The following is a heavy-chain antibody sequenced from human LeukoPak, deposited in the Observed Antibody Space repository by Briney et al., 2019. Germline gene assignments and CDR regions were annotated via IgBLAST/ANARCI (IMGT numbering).Heavy chain of an antibody. D-gene: IGHD3-22*01. CDR2: IIPILGIA. CDR1: GGTFSSYA. Sequence: ASVKVSFKASGGTFSSYAISWVRQATGQGLEWMGRIIPILGIANYAQKFQGRVTITADKSTSTAYMELSSLRSEDTAVYYCASQTERSYYYDSSDPFDYWGQGTLVTVSS. J-gene: IGHJ4*02. CDR3: ASQTERSYYYDSSDPFDY. V-gene: IGHV1-69*04.